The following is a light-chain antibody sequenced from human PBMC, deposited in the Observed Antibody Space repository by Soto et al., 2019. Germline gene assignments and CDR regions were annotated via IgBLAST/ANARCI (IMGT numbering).Light chain of an antibody. CDR2: GAS. CDR3: QQSYRTPT. CDR1: QGVSSY. Sequence: IQLTQSPSSLSASVGDRVSITCRASQGVSSYLAWYQEKPGKAPKLLIYGASTLQSGVPSRFSGSGSGTDYTLTISSLQPEDFATYYCQQSYRTPTFGQGTRLEI. J-gene: IGKJ5*01. V-gene: IGKV1-39*01.